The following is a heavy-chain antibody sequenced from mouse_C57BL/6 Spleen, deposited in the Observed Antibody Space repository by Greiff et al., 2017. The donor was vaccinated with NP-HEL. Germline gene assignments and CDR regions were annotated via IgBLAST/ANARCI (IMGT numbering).Heavy chain of an antibody. Sequence: QVQLQQSGPELVKPGASVKISCKASGYAFSSSWMNWVKQRPGKGLEWIGRIYPGDGDTNYNGKFKGKATLTADKSSSTAYMQLSSLTSEDSAVYFCARWMNGFDYWGQGTTLTVSS. CDR2: IYPGDGDT. CDR1: GYAFSSSW. V-gene: IGHV1-82*01. CDR3: ARWMNGFDY. J-gene: IGHJ2*01.